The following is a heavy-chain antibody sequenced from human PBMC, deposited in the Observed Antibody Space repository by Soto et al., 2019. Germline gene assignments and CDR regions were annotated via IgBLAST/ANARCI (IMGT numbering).Heavy chain of an antibody. CDR3: ARDTGIAVAANYYYYGMDV. D-gene: IGHD6-19*01. Sequence: QVQLVESGGGVVQPGRSLRLSCAASGFTFSSYGMHWVRQGPGRGLEWVAVIWYDGSNKYYADSVKGRFTISRDNSKNTLYLQMNSLRAEDTAVYYCARDTGIAVAANYYYYGMDVWGQGTTVTVSS. J-gene: IGHJ6*02. V-gene: IGHV3-33*01. CDR2: IWYDGSNK. CDR1: GFTFSSYG.